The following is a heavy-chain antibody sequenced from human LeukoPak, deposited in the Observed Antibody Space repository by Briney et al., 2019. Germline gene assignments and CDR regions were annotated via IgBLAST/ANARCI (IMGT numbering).Heavy chain of an antibody. D-gene: IGHD6-19*01. V-gene: IGHV1-18*01. Sequence: ASVKVSCKASGYTFNSYGISWVRQAPGQGLEWMGWISAYNGNTNYAQKVQGRVTMTTDTSTSTAYMELRSLRSDDTAAYYCARADIRAIASSGWYGFDYWGQGTLVTVSS. CDR3: ARADIRAIASSGWYGFDY. CDR2: ISAYNGNT. J-gene: IGHJ4*02. CDR1: GYTFNSYG.